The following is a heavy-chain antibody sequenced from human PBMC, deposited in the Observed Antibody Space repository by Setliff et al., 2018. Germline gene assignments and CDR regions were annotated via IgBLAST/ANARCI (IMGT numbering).Heavy chain of an antibody. CDR2: IYTSGNT. V-gene: IGHV4-4*07. CDR1: GNSISSDY. D-gene: IGHD3-10*01. J-gene: IGHJ6*03. CDR3: ARGKSYYYFMDV. Sequence: SETLSLTCTVSGNSISSDYWSWIRQPAGKGLEWIGRIYTSGNTNYNPSLKSRVTMSVDTSKKQFSLKLSSVTAADTAVYYCARGKSYYYFMDVWGNGTTVTVSS.